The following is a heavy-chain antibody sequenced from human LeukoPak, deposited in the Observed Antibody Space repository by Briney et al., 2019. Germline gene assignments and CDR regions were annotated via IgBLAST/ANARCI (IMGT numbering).Heavy chain of an antibody. Sequence: SLSLSSAAAGCACNGCSLKWLRHAQEKGLEWVSSISSSSSYIYYADSVKGRFTISRDNAKNSLYLQMNSLRAEDTAVYYCARKDDSSGYYYTPPAYWGQGTLVPVSA. V-gene: IGHV3-21*01. D-gene: IGHD3-22*01. CDR2: ISSSSSYI. CDR1: GCACNGCS. J-gene: IGHJ4*02. CDR3: ARKDDSSGYYYTPPAY.